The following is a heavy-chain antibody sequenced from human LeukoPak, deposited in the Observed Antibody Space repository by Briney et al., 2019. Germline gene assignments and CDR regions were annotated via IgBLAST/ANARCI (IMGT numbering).Heavy chain of an antibody. CDR3: ARVDAQGAAGFDY. Sequence: GGSLRLSCAASGFTFSSYAMSWVRQAPGKGLEWVSSISSSSSYIYYADSVKGRFTISRDNAKNSLYLQMNSLRAEDTAVYYCARVDAQGAAGFDYWGQGTLVTVSS. V-gene: IGHV3-21*01. D-gene: IGHD6-25*01. J-gene: IGHJ4*02. CDR1: GFTFSSYA. CDR2: ISSSSSYI.